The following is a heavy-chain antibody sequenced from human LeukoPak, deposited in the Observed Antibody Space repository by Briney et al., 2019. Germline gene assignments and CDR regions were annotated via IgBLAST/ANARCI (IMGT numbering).Heavy chain of an antibody. J-gene: IGHJ4*02. D-gene: IGHD1-14*01. V-gene: IGHV3-23*01. Sequence: PGGSLRLSCAASGFTFSSYAMSWVRQAPGKGLEWVSSISASGSTYYADSVKGRFTISRDNSKNTLYLQMNSLRAEDTAVYYCAKTTHFDYWGQGTLVTVSS. CDR1: GFTFSSYA. CDR2: ISASGST. CDR3: AKTTHFDY.